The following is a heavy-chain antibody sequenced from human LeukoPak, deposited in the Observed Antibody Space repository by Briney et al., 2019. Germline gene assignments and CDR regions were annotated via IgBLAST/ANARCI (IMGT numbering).Heavy chain of an antibody. Sequence: GGSLRLSCAASGFTFSSHAMTWVRQAPGKGLEWVSAISGSGGTTYYADSVKGRFTISRDNSENTLYLQMNSLRAEDTAVYYCARATVTTICPTAHDYWGQGTLVTVSS. J-gene: IGHJ4*02. CDR2: ISGSGGTT. CDR3: ARATVTTICPTAHDY. V-gene: IGHV3-23*01. CDR1: GFTFSSHA. D-gene: IGHD4-11*01.